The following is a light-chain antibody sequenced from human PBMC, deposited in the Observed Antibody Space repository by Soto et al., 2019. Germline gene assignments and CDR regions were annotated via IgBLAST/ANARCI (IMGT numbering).Light chain of an antibody. J-gene: IGLJ2*01. CDR1: NIGSKS. Sequence: SYELTQPPSVSVAPGKTARITCGGNNIGSKSVHWYQQKPRQAPVLVIYYDSDRPSGIPERFSGSNSGNTATLTISRVEAGDEADYYCQVWDSSSDHRRVFGGGTKLTVL. CDR2: YDS. V-gene: IGLV3-21*04. CDR3: QVWDSSSDHRRV.